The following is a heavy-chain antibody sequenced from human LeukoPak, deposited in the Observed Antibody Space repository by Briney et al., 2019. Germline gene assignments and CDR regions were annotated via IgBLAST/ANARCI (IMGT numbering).Heavy chain of an antibody. V-gene: IGHV3-23*01. CDR1: GFTFSSYA. Sequence: GGSLRLSCAASGFTFSSYAMSWVRQAPGKGLEWVSAISGSGGSTYYADSVKGRFTISRDNSKNTLYLQMNSLRVEDTAVYYCAKRGGYYDRPDYWGQGTLVTVSS. CDR3: AKRGGYYDRPDY. J-gene: IGHJ4*02. D-gene: IGHD3-9*01. CDR2: ISGSGGST.